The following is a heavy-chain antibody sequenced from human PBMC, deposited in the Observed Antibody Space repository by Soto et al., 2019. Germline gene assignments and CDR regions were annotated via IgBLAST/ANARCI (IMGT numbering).Heavy chain of an antibody. J-gene: IGHJ4*02. CDR2: IYYSGST. CDR3: ARHGVRPYTGYSSGWYLDY. Sequence: QVQLQESGPGLVKPSETLSLTCTVSGGSISSYYWSWIRQPPGKGLEWIGHIYYSGSTNYNPSLKSRVTISVDTSTNQFSLKLSSVTGADTAVYYCARHGVRPYTGYSSGWYLDYWGQGTLVTVSS. D-gene: IGHD6-19*01. CDR1: GGSISSYY. V-gene: IGHV4-59*08.